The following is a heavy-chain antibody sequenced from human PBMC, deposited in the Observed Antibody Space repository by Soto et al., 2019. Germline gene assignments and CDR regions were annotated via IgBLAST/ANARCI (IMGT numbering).Heavy chain of an antibody. D-gene: IGHD4-4*01. V-gene: IGHV4-31*03. CDR1: GGSISSGGYY. J-gene: IGHJ4*02. CDR2: LYYSGST. Sequence: QVQLQESGPGLVKPSQTLSLTCTVSGGSISSGGYYWSWIRQHPGKGLEWIGCLYYSGSTYYNPSIKSRVTISVDTYKNKFSLKLSSVTAADTAVYSCARGGLQSVWGQGTLVTVSS. CDR3: ARGGLQSV.